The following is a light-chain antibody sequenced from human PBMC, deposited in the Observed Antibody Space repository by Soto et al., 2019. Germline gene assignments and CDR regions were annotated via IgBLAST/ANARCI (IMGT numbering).Light chain of an antibody. CDR3: LSYTTSRTYV. J-gene: IGLJ1*01. V-gene: IGLV2-14*01. CDR1: SSDVGGFDY. CDR2: DVR. Sequence: QSVLTQPASVSGSPGQSITISCTGTSSDVGGFDYVSWYQQSPGKAPRVLIYDVRNRPSGISYRFSGSRSGNTASLTISGLQAEDEADYSCLSYTTSRTYVFRTGTKVTVL.